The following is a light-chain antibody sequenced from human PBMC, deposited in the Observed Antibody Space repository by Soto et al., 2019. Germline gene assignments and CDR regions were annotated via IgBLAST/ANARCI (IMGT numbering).Light chain of an antibody. J-gene: IGLJ2*01. CDR1: SSDVGGYNY. Sequence: QSALTQPPSASGSPGQSVTISCTGTSSDVGGYNYVSWFQQQPGKAPKVIINEVSVRPSGVPDRFSGSKSGNTASLTISGLQAEDDAHYYCSSYRGSNTVVFGGGTKLTVL. CDR2: EVS. CDR3: SSYRGSNTVV. V-gene: IGLV2-8*01.